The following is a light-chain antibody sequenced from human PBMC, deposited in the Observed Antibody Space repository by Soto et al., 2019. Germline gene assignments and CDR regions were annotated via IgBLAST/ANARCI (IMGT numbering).Light chain of an antibody. CDR3: QQRSNWGGT. CDR1: QSVSSY. Sequence: EIVLTQSPATLSLSPGERATLSCRASQSVSSYLAWYQQKPGQAPRLLIYDASNRATGIPARFSGSGSGTDFTLTISGLEPEDFAVYYCQQRSNWGGTFGQGTKVDIK. CDR2: DAS. J-gene: IGKJ1*01. V-gene: IGKV3-11*01.